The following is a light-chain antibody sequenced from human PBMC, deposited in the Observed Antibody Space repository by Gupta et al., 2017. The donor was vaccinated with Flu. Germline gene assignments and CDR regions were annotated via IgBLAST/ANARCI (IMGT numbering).Light chain of an antibody. Sequence: SGLTQPASLPGSPGQSIPISCTSANTDISVSDLFSWYQQYPGKAPQVIIYDDDRRASGISSRVSASKSGHTASLTISGLQSEDEADYYCCSYATGDTWVFGGGTKVTVL. CDR1: NTDISVSDL. J-gene: IGLJ3*02. V-gene: IGLV2-23*01. CDR3: CSYATGDTWV. CDR2: DDD.